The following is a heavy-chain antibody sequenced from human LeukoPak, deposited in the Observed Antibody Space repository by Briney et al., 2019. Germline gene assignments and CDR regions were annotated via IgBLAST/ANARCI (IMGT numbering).Heavy chain of an antibody. V-gene: IGHV3-74*01. D-gene: IGHD2-2*01. CDR3: ARDLGVLVPAEGAFDI. CDR1: GLTFSNYW. Sequence: GSLRLSCAVSGLTFSNYWMHWVRQAPGKGLVWVSRISNDGTSTSYADSVKGRFTISRDNAKNTLYLQMNSLRAEDTAVYYCARDLGVLVPAEGAFDIWGQGTMVTVSS. CDR2: ISNDGTST. J-gene: IGHJ3*02.